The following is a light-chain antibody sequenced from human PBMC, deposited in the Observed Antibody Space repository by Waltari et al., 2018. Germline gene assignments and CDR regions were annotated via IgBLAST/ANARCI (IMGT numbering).Light chain of an antibody. CDR2: DVS. CDR3: CSYAGSYTFVV. J-gene: IGLJ2*01. CDR1: TSDVGGFNY. V-gene: IGLV2-11*01. Sequence: QSALTQPRSVSGSPGPSVTISCPGTTSDVGGFNYVPWHQQHPGKAPKLMIYDVSKRPSGVPDRFSGSKSGNTASLTISGLQAEDEADYYCCSYAGSYTFVVFGGGTKLTVL.